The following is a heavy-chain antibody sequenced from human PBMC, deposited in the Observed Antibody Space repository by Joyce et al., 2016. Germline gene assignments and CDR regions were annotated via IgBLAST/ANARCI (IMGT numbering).Heavy chain of an antibody. V-gene: IGHV4-39*07. D-gene: IGHD6-13*01. CDR3: SSGYSSRYYMDV. J-gene: IGHJ6*03. Sequence: QLQLQESGPGLVKLSETLSPTCTVSGGSISSSSYYWGWIRQPPGKGLEWIGSFYYSGSTYYHPSLKSRVTISVDTSKNQLSLKLSSVTAADTAVYYCSSGYSSRYYMDVWGKGTTVTVSS. CDR2: FYYSGST. CDR1: GGSISSSSYY.